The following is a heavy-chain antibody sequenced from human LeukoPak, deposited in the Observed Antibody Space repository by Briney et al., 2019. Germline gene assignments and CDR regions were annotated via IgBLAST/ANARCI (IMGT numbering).Heavy chain of an antibody. CDR3: AREVESWFGDLLPYFDS. V-gene: IGHV4-38-2*02. D-gene: IGHD3-10*01. CDR2: IYHSGST. Sequence: SETLPLTCTVSGYSISSGYYWGWIRQPPGKGLEWIGSIYHSGSTYYNPSLKSRVTISVDTSKNQFSLKLTSVTAADTAKYYCAREVESWFGDLLPYFDSWGQGIQVIVSS. J-gene: IGHJ4*02. CDR1: GYSISSGYY.